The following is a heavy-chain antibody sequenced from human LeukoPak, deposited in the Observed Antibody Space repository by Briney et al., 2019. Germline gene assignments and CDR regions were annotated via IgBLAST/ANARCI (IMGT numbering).Heavy chain of an antibody. Sequence: SQTLSLTCAVSGGSISSGGYSWSWIRQPPGKGLEWIGYIYYSGSTNYNPSLKSRVTISVDRSKNQFSLKLSSVTAADTAVYYCAREANYGGNSRSAFDIWGQGTMVTVSS. D-gene: IGHD4-23*01. J-gene: IGHJ3*02. V-gene: IGHV4-30-2*01. CDR3: AREANYGGNSRSAFDI. CDR2: IYYSGST. CDR1: GGSISSGGYS.